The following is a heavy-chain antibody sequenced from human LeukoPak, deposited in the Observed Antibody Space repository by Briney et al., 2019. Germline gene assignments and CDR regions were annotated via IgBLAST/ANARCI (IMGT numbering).Heavy chain of an antibody. J-gene: IGHJ6*03. CDR2: INHSRST. D-gene: IGHD3-10*01. Sequence: SETLSLTCAVYGGSFSGYYWSWIRQPPGKGLEWIGEINHSRSTNYNPSLKSRVTISVDTSKNQFSLKLSSVTAADTAVYYCARERGYYGSGSSNYYYYYYMDVWGKGTTVTVSS. V-gene: IGHV4-34*01. CDR3: ARERGYYGSGSSNYYYYYYMDV. CDR1: GGSFSGYY.